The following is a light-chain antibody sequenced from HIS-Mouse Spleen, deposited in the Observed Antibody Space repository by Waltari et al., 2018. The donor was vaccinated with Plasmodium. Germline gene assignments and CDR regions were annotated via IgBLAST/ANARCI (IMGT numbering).Light chain of an antibody. CDR1: QSVSSSY. CDR2: GGS. V-gene: IGKV3-20*01. J-gene: IGKJ2*01. Sequence: EIVLTQSPGTLSLSPGERATLSCRASQSVSSSYLAWYQQKPGQAPRLLIYGGSSRATSITDSFSGSGYGTEFTLTLSRLEPEDFAVYYCQQYGSSPYTFASGPSWR. CDR3: QQYGSSPYT.